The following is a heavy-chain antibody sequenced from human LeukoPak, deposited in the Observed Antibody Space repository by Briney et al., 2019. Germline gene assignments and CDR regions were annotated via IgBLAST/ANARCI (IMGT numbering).Heavy chain of an antibody. J-gene: IGHJ4*02. Sequence: GGSLRLSCAASGFTFSCYSVNWVRQAPGKGLEWVSCISDSSRHINYADSVKGRFTISRDNAKSSASLQMNSLRVDDTAVYYCARAYTNGDYLDYWGQGTLVTVSS. CDR3: ARAYTNGDYLDY. D-gene: IGHD4-17*01. CDR1: GFTFSCYS. V-gene: IGHV3-21*01. CDR2: ISDSSRHI.